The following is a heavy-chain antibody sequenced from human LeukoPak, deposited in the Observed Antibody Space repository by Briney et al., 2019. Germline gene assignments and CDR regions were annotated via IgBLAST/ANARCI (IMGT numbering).Heavy chain of an antibody. D-gene: IGHD3-22*01. CDR3: AKRYYYDTSGNPGGVDL. CDR2: ISGGGANT. V-gene: IGHV3-23*01. J-gene: IGHJ5*02. CDR1: GFTFSNYA. Sequence: GGSLRLSCAASGFTFSNYAMSWVRQAPGKGLEWVSTISGGGANTYYADSVKGRFTISRDNSKNTLYLQMNSLRAEDTALYYCAKRYYYDTSGNPGGVDLWGQGTLVTVSS.